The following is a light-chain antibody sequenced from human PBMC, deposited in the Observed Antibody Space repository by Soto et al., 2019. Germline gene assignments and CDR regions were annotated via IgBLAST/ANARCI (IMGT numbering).Light chain of an antibody. CDR2: GAS. Sequence: EMVFTQSPCTLSLYPGERATLSCRASQSVRSTYLAWYQQKPGQAPRLLIYGASSRATGIPDRFRGTGSGTDFTLTISRLEPEDFAVYFCQQYGNSPRTFCQGTRLEIK. CDR1: QSVRSTY. CDR3: QQYGNSPRT. J-gene: IGKJ5*01. V-gene: IGKV3-20*01.